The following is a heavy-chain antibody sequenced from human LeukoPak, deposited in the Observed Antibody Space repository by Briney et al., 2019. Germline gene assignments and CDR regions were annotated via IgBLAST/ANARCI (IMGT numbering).Heavy chain of an antibody. CDR1: GGSISSSSYY. V-gene: IGHV4-39*01. D-gene: IGHD6-19*01. Sequence: SETLSLTCTVSGGSISSSSYYWGWIRQPPGKGLEWIAIIYYSRDTYDNPSLKSRRVTISVDPSKNQFSLRLSSVTAADTAVYYCARHQWHYYYYMGVWGKGSTVTVSS. CDR2: IYYSRDT. J-gene: IGHJ6*03. CDR3: ARHQWHYYYYMGV.